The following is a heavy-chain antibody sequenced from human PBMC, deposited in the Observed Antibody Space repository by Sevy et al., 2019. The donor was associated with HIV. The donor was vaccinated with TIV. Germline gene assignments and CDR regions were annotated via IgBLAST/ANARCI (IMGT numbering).Heavy chain of an antibody. Sequence: GGSLRLSCAASGLTFSNYAIHWVRQAPGKGLEWVAVISYDGSNKDYAYSVKGRFAISRDNSKNTLYLQMNSLRVEDTAVYYCARASHMITFGGVIVIDGIDYWGQGTLVTVSS. V-gene: IGHV3-30*09. J-gene: IGHJ4*02. CDR3: ARASHMITFGGVIVIDGIDY. CDR1: GLTFSNYA. CDR2: ISYDGSNK. D-gene: IGHD3-16*02.